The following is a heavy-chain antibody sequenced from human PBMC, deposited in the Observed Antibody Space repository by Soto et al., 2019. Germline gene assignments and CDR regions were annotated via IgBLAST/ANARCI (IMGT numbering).Heavy chain of an antibody. D-gene: IGHD3-10*01. V-gene: IGHV1-69*02. CDR3: MSNYASGTNDNDFDP. CDR2: IIPALGIP. Sequence: QVQLVQSGPQVKKPGSSVKVSCKASGGTLNTYTISWVRQAPRQGFEWMGRIIPALGIPNYAQKFQGRVTMTADKSTNTAYMELTSLRSDDTAIYYCMSNYASGTNDNDFDPWGQGTLVTVSS. CDR1: GGTLNTYT. J-gene: IGHJ5*02.